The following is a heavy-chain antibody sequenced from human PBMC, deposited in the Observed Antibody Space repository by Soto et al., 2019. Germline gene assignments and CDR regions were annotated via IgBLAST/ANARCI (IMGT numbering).Heavy chain of an antibody. J-gene: IGHJ4*01. V-gene: IGHV1-3*05. CDR1: GYTFTGYA. Sequence: QVQLVQSGAEEKKPGASVKVSCKASGYTFTGYAMHWVRQAPGQRLEWMGWINAGNGNTKYSQNFQVRVTITRDTAAGAAYMALSIVSCEDTAVYYCARGVAVPADFDYWGQGTLVTVSS. CDR2: INAGNGNT. D-gene: IGHD6-19*01. CDR3: ARGVAVPADFDY.